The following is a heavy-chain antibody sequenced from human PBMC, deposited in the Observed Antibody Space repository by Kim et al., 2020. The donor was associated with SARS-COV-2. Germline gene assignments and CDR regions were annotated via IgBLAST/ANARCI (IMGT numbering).Heavy chain of an antibody. Sequence: GGSLRLSCAASGFTLSSYWMHWVRHAPGKGLVWVSLINKDGNTKIYEDSVKGRFTISRDIAKNTLYLQMNSLGAEDTAVYFCARDRSDYGGPFDIWGQG. D-gene: IGHD4-17*01. CDR2: INKDGNTK. CDR3: ARDRSDYGGPFDI. J-gene: IGHJ3*02. CDR1: GFTLSSYW. V-gene: IGHV3-74*01.